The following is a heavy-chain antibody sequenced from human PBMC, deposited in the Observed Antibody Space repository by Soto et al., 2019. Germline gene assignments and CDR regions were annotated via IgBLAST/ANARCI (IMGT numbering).Heavy chain of an antibody. V-gene: IGHV3-23*01. CDR2: ISGSGGST. CDR3: ATVPAAIVAYYGMDV. J-gene: IGHJ6*02. D-gene: IGHD2-2*01. Sequence: GGSLRLSCAASGFTFSSYAMSWVRQAPGKGLEWVSAISGSGGSTYYADSVKGRFTISRDNSKNTLYLQMNSLRAEDTAVYYCATVPAAIVAYYGMDVWGQGTTVTVSS. CDR1: GFTFSSYA.